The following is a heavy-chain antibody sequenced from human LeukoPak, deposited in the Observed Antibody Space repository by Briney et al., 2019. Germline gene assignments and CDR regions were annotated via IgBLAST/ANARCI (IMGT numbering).Heavy chain of an antibody. D-gene: IGHD3-3*01. CDR3: ARGVTIFGVVIPRWFDP. CDR2: ISSSSSYI. CDR1: GFTFSSYS. J-gene: IGHJ5*02. V-gene: IGHV3-21*01. Sequence: GGSLRLSCAASGFTFSSYSMNWVRQAPGKGLEWVSSISSSSSYIYYADSVKGRFTISRDNAKNSLYLQMNSLRAEGTAVYYCARGVTIFGVVIPRWFDPWGQGTLVTVSS.